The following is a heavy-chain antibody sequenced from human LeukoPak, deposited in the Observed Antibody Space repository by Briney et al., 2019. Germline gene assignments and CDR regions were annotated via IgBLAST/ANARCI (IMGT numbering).Heavy chain of an antibody. V-gene: IGHV7-4-1*02. Sequence: GASVKVSCKTSGYSENFYGITWVRQVAGQGLEWMGWINTNTGNPTYAQGFTGRFVFSLDTSVSTAYLQISSLKAEDTAVYYCASVRGYSGYELDYWGQGTLVTVSS. J-gene: IGHJ4*02. D-gene: IGHD5-12*01. CDR1: GYSENFYG. CDR3: ASVRGYSGYELDY. CDR2: INTNTGNP.